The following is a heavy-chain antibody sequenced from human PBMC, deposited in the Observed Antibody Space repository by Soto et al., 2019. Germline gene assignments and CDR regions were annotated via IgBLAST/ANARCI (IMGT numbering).Heavy chain of an antibody. CDR3: VSDRGYGHASVPYS. CDR2: ISYDGGLQ. V-gene: IGHV3-30*03. D-gene: IGHD5-18*01. Sequence: QAHLVESGGGVVQPGRSLRLSCAASGFTFTSYGMHWVRQAPGTRLEWVAVISYDGGLQHYADSVKGRFTISRDNSKNMVLLQMNSLIAEDTAGYYCVSDRGYGHASVPYSWGQGTLVSVSS. CDR1: GFTFTSYG. J-gene: IGHJ4*02.